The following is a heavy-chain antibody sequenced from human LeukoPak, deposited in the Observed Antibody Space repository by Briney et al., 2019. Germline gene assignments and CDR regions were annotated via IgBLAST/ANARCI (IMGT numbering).Heavy chain of an antibody. V-gene: IGHV3-23*01. J-gene: IGHJ3*02. D-gene: IGHD2-2*01. CDR1: GFSVSYYA. CDR3: AKEPSTGFADGDACDI. Sequence: GGSLRPSWAAAGFSVSYYAMGSGRQTPGRGLGWVSGVSSVRGATYYEDSVKVRFTISRDNSKTTLYLLMDSLIAEDTPVYFCAKEPSTGFADGDACDIWPRGTMVTVS. CDR2: VSSVRGAT.